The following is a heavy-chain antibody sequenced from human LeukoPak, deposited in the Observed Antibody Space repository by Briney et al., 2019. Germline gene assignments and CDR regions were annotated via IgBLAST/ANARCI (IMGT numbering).Heavy chain of an antibody. J-gene: IGHJ4*02. V-gene: IGHV3-23*01. D-gene: IGHD3-22*01. CDR1: GFAFSTYA. CDR3: AKRSLSYDSSGHLHYFEY. Sequence: GGSLRLSCAASGFAFSTYAMSWVRQAPGKGLEWVSAISNGGGSTYYGDSVKGRFTISRDNSKNTLDLQMNSLRAEDTAIYYCAKRSLSYDSSGHLHYFEYWGQGTLVTVSS. CDR2: ISNGGGST.